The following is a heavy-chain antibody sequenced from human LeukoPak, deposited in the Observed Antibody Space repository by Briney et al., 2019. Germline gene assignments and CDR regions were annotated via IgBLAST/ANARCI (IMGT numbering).Heavy chain of an antibody. CDR2: IIPIFGTA. V-gene: IGHV1-69*13. D-gene: IGHD6-13*01. CDR3: ARAQQLAQLQFDY. Sequence: SVKVSCMASGGTFSSYAISWVRQAPGQGLEWMGGIIPIFGTANYAQKFQGRVTITADESTSTAYMELSSLRSEDTAVYYCARAQQLAQLQFDYWGQGTLVTVSS. CDR1: GGTFSSYA. J-gene: IGHJ4*02.